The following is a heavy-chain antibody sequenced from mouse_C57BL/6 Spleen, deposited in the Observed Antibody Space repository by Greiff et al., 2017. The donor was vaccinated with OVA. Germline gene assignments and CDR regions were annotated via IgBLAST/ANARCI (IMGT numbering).Heavy chain of an antibody. V-gene: IGHV5-17*01. Sequence: DVHLVESGGGLVKPGGSLKLSCAASGFTFSDYGMHWVRQAPEKGLEWVAYISSGSSTIYYADTVKGRFTISRDNAKNTLFLQMTSLRSEDTAMYYCATLYDYGVAYWGQGTLVTVSA. CDR3: ATLYDYGVAY. J-gene: IGHJ3*01. D-gene: IGHD2-4*01. CDR2: ISSGSSTI. CDR1: GFTFSDYG.